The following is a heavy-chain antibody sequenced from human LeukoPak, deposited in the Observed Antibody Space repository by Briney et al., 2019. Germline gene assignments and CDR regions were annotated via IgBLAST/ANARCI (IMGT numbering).Heavy chain of an antibody. CDR1: GASISSSSSY. CDR3: ARAGYGDSDFDY. D-gene: IGHD4-17*01. CDR2: IYSRGNT. V-gene: IGHV4-39*07. Sequence: SETLSLTFTVSGASISSSSSYWGWIRQPPGKGLEWLGNIYSRGNTYYKPSLRSRVTISIDTSKNQFSLRLTSVTAADTAVYYCARAGYGDSDFDYWGQGTLVTVSS. J-gene: IGHJ4*02.